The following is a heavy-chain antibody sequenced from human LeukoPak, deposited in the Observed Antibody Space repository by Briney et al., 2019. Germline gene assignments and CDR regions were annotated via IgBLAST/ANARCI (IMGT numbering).Heavy chain of an antibody. Sequence: PSETLSLTCTVSGGSISSYYWSWIRQPPGKGPELIGYISYSGSTNYNPSLKSRVTISLDMSKTQVSLKLSPVTAADTAVYYCARAYYDNVWGTYRWFDPWGQGTLVTVSS. J-gene: IGHJ5*02. CDR2: ISYSGST. D-gene: IGHD3-16*01. V-gene: IGHV4-59*01. CDR1: GGSISSYY. CDR3: ARAYYDNVWGTYRWFDP.